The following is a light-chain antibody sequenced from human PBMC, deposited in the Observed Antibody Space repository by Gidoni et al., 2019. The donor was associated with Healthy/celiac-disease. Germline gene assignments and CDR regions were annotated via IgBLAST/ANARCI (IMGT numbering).Light chain of an antibody. CDR1: QSVSSY. Sequence: ELVLTQSPATLSLSPGERATLSFWASQSVSSYLAWYQQQPGQAPRLLSYDASNRATGIPARFSVSGSGTDFTLTISSLEPEDFAVYYCQQRSNWPPITFXXXTRLELK. J-gene: IGKJ5*01. CDR3: QQRSNWPPIT. V-gene: IGKV3-11*01. CDR2: DAS.